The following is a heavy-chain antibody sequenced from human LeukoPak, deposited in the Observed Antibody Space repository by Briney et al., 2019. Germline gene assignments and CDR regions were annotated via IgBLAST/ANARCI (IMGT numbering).Heavy chain of an antibody. CDR2: ISGSGGST. CDR3: AKVGGYCSSTSCYSPPNYYYMDV. D-gene: IGHD2-2*03. V-gene: IGHV3-23*01. J-gene: IGHJ6*03. CDR1: GFTFSSYA. Sequence: GRSLRLSCAASGFTFSSYAMSWVRQAPGKGLEWVSAISGSGGSTYYADSVKGRFTISRDNSKNTLYLQMNSLRAEDTAVYYCAKVGGYCSSTSCYSPPNYYYMDVWGKGTTVTVSS.